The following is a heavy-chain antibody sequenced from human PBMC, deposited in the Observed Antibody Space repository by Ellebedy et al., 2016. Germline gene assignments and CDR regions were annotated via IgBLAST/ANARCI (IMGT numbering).Heavy chain of an antibody. CDR1: GFTFSNAW. J-gene: IGHJ4*02. Sequence: GGSLRLSCAASGFTFSNAWMSWVRQTPGKGLEWVGRVKSKTDGGTTDYAAPVKGSFTFSRDDSKNTLYLQMNSLKTEDTGVYYCTTGHGQYPVWGQGTLVTVSS. CDR2: VKSKTDGGTT. V-gene: IGHV3-15*01. D-gene: IGHD2-2*02. CDR3: TTGHGQYPV.